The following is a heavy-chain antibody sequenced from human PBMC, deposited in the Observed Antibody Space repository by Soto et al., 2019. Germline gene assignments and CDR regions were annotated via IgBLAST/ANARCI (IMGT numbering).Heavy chain of an antibody. CDR1: GGSISRGGHY. V-gene: IGHV4-31*03. J-gene: IGHJ6*02. CDR3: ARVGGSYYDFWSGYYRDRVYYYYGMDV. D-gene: IGHD3-3*01. Sequence: SETLSLTCTVSGGSISRGGHYWNWIRQRPGKGLEWIGYIYPSGSSYYKPSLRNRVSISVDTSKNQVSLQLTSVTAADTAVYYCARVGGSYYDFWSGYYRDRVYYYYGMDVWGQGTTVTVSS. CDR2: IYPSGSS.